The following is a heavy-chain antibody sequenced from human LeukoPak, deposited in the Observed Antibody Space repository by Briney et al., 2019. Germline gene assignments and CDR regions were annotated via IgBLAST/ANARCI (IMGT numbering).Heavy chain of an antibody. Sequence: SETLSLTCGVAGGSITNTNYWTWVRQPPGKGLEWIGEVNLQGSTNYNPSLMGRVAIAVDTSENHISLQLTSVTAADTAVYYCAREGGPYRPLDYSGQGTLVTVSS. CDR1: GGSITNTNY. CDR2: VNLQGST. J-gene: IGHJ4*02. CDR3: AREGGPYRPLDY. V-gene: IGHV4-4*02.